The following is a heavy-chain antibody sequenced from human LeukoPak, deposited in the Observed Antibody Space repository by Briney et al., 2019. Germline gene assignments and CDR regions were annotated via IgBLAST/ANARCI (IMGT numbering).Heavy chain of an antibody. Sequence: SETLSLTCAVYAGSFRGYLWSWIRQPPGKGLEWIGEIDHSGSTNYNPSLKSRVTISVDASRNQFSLRLTSVTAADTAVYYCARIPYYYDYEHDTYLDYWGQGSLVIVSS. V-gene: IGHV4-34*01. D-gene: IGHD3-22*01. CDR3: ARIPYYYDYEHDTYLDY. CDR1: AGSFRGYL. CDR2: IDHSGST. J-gene: IGHJ4*02.